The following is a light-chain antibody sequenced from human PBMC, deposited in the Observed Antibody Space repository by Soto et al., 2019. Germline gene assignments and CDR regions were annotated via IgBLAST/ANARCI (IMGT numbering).Light chain of an antibody. CDR3: KQYNNWPPET. Sequence: EIVMTQSPATLSVSPGERVTLSCRASQSVSSNLAWYQQKPGQAPRLLIYGASTRATGIPARFSGSGSGTEFTLTISSLQSEDFAVYYCKQYNNWPPETFGQGIKVDIX. J-gene: IGKJ1*01. V-gene: IGKV3-15*01. CDR1: QSVSSN. CDR2: GAS.